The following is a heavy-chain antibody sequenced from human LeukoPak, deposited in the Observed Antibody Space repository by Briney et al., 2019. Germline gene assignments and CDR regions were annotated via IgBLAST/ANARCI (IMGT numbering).Heavy chain of an antibody. J-gene: IGHJ6*02. CDR1: GGSISSGTYY. CDR2: ISTSGST. V-gene: IGHV4-61*02. Sequence: NSSETLSLTCTVSGGSISSGTYYWSWIRQPAGMGVEWIGRISTSGSTNYHPSLKSRVTISVDTSENQFSLKLSSVTAADTAVYYCARTAYYYPVDVWGQGTTVTVSS. CDR3: ARTAYYYPVDV.